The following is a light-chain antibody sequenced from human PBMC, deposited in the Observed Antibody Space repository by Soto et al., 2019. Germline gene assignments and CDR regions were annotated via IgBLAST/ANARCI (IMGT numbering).Light chain of an antibody. J-gene: IGLJ3*02. Sequence: QSALTQPASVSGSPGQSITISCTGTSSDVGSHNFVSWYQQRPGKAPKLMIFEVTKRPSGVSNRFSASKSGNTASLTISGVQTEDEADYYCCSYAGSSNWVFGGGTKLTV. CDR3: CSYAGSSNWV. CDR2: EVT. CDR1: SSDVGSHNF. V-gene: IGLV2-23*02.